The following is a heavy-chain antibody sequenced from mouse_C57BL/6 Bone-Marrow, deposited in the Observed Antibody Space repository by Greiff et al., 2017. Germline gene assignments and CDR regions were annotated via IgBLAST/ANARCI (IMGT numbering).Heavy chain of an antibody. CDR3: ARALYYDLDY. CDR1: GFTFSSYG. V-gene: IGHV5-6*01. J-gene: IGHJ2*01. D-gene: IGHD2-4*01. CDR2: ISSGGSYT. Sequence: EVQGVESGGDLVKPGGSLKLSCAASGFTFSSYGMSWVRQTPDKRLEWVATISSGGSYTYYPDSVKGRFTISRDNAKNTLYLQMSSLKSEDTAMYYCARALYYDLDYWGQGTTLTVSS.